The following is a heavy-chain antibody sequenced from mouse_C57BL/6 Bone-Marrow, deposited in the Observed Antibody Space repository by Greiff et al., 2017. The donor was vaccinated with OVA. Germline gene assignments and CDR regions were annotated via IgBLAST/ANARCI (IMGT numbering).Heavy chain of an antibody. D-gene: IGHD1-1*01. CDR2: ISDGGSYT. V-gene: IGHV5-4*01. CDR1: GFTFSSYA. J-gene: IGHJ3*01. CDR3: ARDQRLFAY. Sequence: EVKVVESGGGLVKPGGSLKLSCAASGFTFSSYAMSWVRQTPEKRLEWVATISDGGSYTYYPDNVKGRFTISRDNAKNNLYLQMSHLKSEDTAMYYCARDQRLFAYWGQGTLVTVPA.